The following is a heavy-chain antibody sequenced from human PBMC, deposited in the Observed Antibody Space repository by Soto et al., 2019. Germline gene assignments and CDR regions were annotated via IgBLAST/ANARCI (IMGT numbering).Heavy chain of an antibody. Sequence: PSETLSLTCAGSGGSISSGGYSWSWIRQPPGKGLEWIGYIYHSGSTYYNPSLKSRVTISVDRSKNQVSLKLSSVTAADTAVYYWARGMTTVTTFDKWAREPLFTFSS. CDR3: ARGMTTVTTFDK. D-gene: IGHD4-17*01. CDR1: GGSISSGGYS. J-gene: IGHJ4*02. V-gene: IGHV4-30-2*01. CDR2: IYHSGST.